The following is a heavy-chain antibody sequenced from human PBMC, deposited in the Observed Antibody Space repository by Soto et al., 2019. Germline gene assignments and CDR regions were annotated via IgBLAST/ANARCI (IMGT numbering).Heavy chain of an antibody. CDR2: ISWNSGSI. V-gene: IGHV3-9*01. D-gene: IGHD3-16*02. CDR3: AKDMSPFYDYIWGSYRYTSAFDI. CDR1: GFTFDDYA. Sequence: EVQLVESGGGLVQPGRSLRLSCAASGFTFDDYAMHWVRQAPGKGLEWVSGISWNSGSIGYADSVKGRFTIYRDNAKNSLYLQMNSLRAEDTALYYCAKDMSPFYDYIWGSYRYTSAFDIWGQGTMVTVSS. J-gene: IGHJ3*02.